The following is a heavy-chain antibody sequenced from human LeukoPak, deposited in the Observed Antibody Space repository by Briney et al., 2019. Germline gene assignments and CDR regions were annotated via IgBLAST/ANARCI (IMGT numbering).Heavy chain of an antibody. CDR3: ARRALVAAATFYY. V-gene: IGHV4-34*01. CDR2: INHSGST. D-gene: IGHD6-13*01. Sequence: SETLSLTCAVYGGSFSGYYWSWIRQPPGKGLEWIGEINHSGSTNHNPSLKSRVTISVDTSKNQFSLKLSSVTAADTAVYYCARRALVAAATFYYWGQGILVTVSS. J-gene: IGHJ4*02. CDR1: GGSFSGYY.